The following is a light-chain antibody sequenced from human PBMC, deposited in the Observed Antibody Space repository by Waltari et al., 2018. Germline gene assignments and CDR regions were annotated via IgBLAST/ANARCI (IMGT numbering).Light chain of an antibody. CDR2: AAS. Sequence: DIQMTQSPSSVSASIGDRVTISCRASQDVSTWVAWYQQKPGKAPNLLISAASSLQSGVPSRFSGSGSGTDFTLTISGLRPEDFTIYFCQQTDSFPLTFGGGTKVELK. CDR1: QDVSTW. J-gene: IGKJ4*01. V-gene: IGKV1-12*01. CDR3: QQTDSFPLT.